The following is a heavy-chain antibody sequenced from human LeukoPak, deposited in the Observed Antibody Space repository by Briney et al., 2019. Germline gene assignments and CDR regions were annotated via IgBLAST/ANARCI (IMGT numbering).Heavy chain of an antibody. CDR2: IIPILGIA. Sequence: ASVKVSCKASGGTFSSYTISLVRQAPGQGLEWMGRIIPILGIANYAQKFQGRVTITADKSTSTAYMELSSLRSEDTAVYYCARGYSSGWYFPPIDYWGQGTLVTVSS. D-gene: IGHD6-19*01. CDR1: GGTFSSYT. CDR3: ARGYSSGWYFPPIDY. J-gene: IGHJ4*02. V-gene: IGHV1-69*02.